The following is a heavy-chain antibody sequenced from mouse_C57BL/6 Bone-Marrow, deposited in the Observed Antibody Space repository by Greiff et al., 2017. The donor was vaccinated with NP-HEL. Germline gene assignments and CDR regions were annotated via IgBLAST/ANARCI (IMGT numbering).Heavy chain of an antibody. V-gene: IGHV1-55*01. CDR3: ARDSYGNCYGYFDV. CDR1: GYTFTSYW. Sequence: VQLQQSGAELVKPGASVKMSCKASGYTFTSYWITWVKQRPGQGLEWIGHIYPGSGSTNYNEKFKSKATLTVDTSSSTAYMQLSSLTSEDAAVYFCARDSYGNCYGYFDVWGTGTTVTVSS. J-gene: IGHJ1*03. CDR2: IYPGSGST. D-gene: IGHD1-1*01.